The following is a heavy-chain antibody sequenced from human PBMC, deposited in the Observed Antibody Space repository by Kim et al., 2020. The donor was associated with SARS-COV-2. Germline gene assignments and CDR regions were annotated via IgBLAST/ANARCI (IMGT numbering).Heavy chain of an antibody. D-gene: IGHD6-19*01. J-gene: IGHJ4*02. CDR1: DGYFRGFY. CDR3: ARGSGSGWYVDY. Sequence: SETLSLTCAVYDGYFRGFYWTWIRQAPGKGLEWIGEINHSGNTNYNPSLKSRVTMSADTSKNQFSLKLTSVTAADTAVYYCARGSGSGWYVDYWAQGTLVTVSS. CDR2: INHSGNT. V-gene: IGHV4-34*01.